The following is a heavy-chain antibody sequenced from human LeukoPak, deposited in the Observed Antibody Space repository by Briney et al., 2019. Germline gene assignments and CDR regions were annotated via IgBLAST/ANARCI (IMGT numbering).Heavy chain of an antibody. CDR3: AKEVGSGSYYPPHYFDY. CDR1: GYTFTSYG. J-gene: IGHJ4*02. Sequence: ASVKVSCKASGYTFTSYGISWVRQAPGQGLEWMGWISAYNGNTNYAQKLQGRVTMTTDTSTSTAYMELRSLRSDDTAVYYCAKEVGSGSYYPPHYFDYWGQGTLVTVSS. CDR2: ISAYNGNT. D-gene: IGHD3-10*01. V-gene: IGHV1-18*01.